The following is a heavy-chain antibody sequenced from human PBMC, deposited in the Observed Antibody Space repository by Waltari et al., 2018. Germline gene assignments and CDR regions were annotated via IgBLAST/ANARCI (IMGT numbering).Heavy chain of an antibody. Sequence: QVQLVQSGAEVKKPGSSVKVSCKASGGTFSSYAISWVRQAPGQGLEWMGGIIPIFGTANDAQKFQGRVTITADESTSTAYMELSSLRSEDTAVYYCAREEVQSSGYARIYYFDYWGQGTLVTVSS. J-gene: IGHJ4*02. CDR1: GGTFSSYA. CDR3: AREEVQSSGYARIYYFDY. V-gene: IGHV1-69*01. D-gene: IGHD3-22*01. CDR2: IIPIFGTA.